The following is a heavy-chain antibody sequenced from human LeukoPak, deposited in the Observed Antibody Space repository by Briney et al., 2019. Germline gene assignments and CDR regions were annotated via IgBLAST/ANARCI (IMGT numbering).Heavy chain of an antibody. CDR1: GGTFSSYA. Sequence: GASVKVSCKASGGTFSSYAISWLRQAPGQGLEWMGRIIPIFGTANYAQKFQGRVTITTDESTSTAYMELSSLRSEDTAVYYCARDRPRWPFDPWGQGPLVTVSS. V-gene: IGHV1-69*05. D-gene: IGHD2-15*01. CDR3: ARDRPRWPFDP. CDR2: IIPIFGTA. J-gene: IGHJ5*02.